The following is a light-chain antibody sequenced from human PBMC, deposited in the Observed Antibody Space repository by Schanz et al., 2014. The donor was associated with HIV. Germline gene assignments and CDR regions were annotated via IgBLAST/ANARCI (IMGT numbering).Light chain of an antibody. J-gene: IGKJ5*01. CDR2: AAS. V-gene: IGKV1-17*01. CDR3: LQYNTYPLT. Sequence: DVQLTQSPSSQSASVGDRVTITCRASQDIGTDLGWYQQKPGQAPKRLIYAASNLQSGVPSRFIGSGSGTEFTLTISSLQPEDFATYYCLQYNTYPLTFGQGTRLDIK. CDR1: QDIGTD.